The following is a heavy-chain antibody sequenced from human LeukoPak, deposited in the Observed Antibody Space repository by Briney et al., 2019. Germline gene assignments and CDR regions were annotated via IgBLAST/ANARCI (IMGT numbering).Heavy chain of an antibody. CDR3: AKEVGYDSSGYDDY. CDR1: GFNFDDYG. V-gene: IGHV3-9*01. J-gene: IGHJ4*02. Sequence: GGSLRLSCAASGFNFDDYGMHWVRQAPGKGLEWVSSISWNSGSIGYADSVKGRFTISRDNAKNSLYLQMNSLRAEDTAVYYCAKEVGYDSSGYDDYWGQGTLVTVSS. D-gene: IGHD3-22*01. CDR2: ISWNSGSI.